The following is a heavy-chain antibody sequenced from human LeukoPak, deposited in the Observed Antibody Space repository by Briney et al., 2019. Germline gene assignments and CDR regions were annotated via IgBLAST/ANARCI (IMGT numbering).Heavy chain of an antibody. J-gene: IGHJ4*02. D-gene: IGHD2-15*01. CDR2: FIPSFGSS. Sequence: SVKVSSTASGGTFTTYTISWVRQAPGQGLEWLGGFIPSFGSSNYAQKFRGRVTITADTSTNTAYMDLSSLRPEDTAVYYCATGGHCSDGICFWGVDYWGQGTLVTVSS. CDR3: ATGGHCSDGICFWGVDY. CDR1: GGTFTTYT. V-gene: IGHV1-69*06.